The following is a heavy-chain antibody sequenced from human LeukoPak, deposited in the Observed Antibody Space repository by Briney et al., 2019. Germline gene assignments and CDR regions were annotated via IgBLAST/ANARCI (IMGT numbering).Heavy chain of an antibody. D-gene: IGHD3-3*01. CDR2: ISSNGGSP. CDR3: VKVHYDFWRGILGDFDY. V-gene: IGHV3-64D*09. CDR1: GFIFSDYA. J-gene: IGHJ4*02. Sequence: PGGSLRLSCSASGFIFSDYAMHWVRQAPGKGLEHVSAISSNGGSPYYADSVKGRFTISRDNSKNTLYLQMSSLRAKDTAVYYCVKVHYDFWRGILGDFDYWGQGTLVTVSS.